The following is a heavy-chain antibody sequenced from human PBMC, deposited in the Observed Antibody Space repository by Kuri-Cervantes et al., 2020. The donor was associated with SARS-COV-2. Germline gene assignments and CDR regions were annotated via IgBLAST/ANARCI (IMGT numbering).Heavy chain of an antibody. CDR1: GGSISSYY. CDR3: AREDHTLTRQYYDFWSGYPNDAFDI. V-gene: IGHV4-59*12. Sequence: GSLRLSCTVSGGSISSYYWSWIRQPPGKGLEWIGYIYYSGSTNYNPSLKSRVTISVDTSKNQFSLQLNSVTPEDTAVYYCAREDHTLTRQYYDFWSGYPNDAFDIWGQGTMVTVSS. CDR2: IYYSGST. D-gene: IGHD3-3*01. J-gene: IGHJ3*02.